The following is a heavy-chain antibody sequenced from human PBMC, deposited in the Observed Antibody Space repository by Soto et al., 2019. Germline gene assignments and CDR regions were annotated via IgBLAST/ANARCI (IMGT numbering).Heavy chain of an antibody. CDR1: GFTFSSYW. CDR3: ARARLWFGLTAPRYGMDV. Sequence: EVQLVESGGGLVQPGGSLRLSCAASGFTFSSYWMHWVRQAPGKGLVWVSRINSDGSSTSYADSVKGRFTISRDNAKNTLYLQMNSLRAEDTAVYYCARARLWFGLTAPRYGMDVWGQGTTVTVSS. CDR2: INSDGSST. V-gene: IGHV3-74*01. D-gene: IGHD3-10*01. J-gene: IGHJ6*02.